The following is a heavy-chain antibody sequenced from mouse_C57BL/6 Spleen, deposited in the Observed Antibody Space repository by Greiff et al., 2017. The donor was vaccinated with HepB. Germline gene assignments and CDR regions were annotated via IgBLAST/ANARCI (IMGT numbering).Heavy chain of an antibody. V-gene: IGHV1-82*01. CDR2: IYPGDGDT. J-gene: IGHJ4*01. Sequence: QVQLQQSGPELVKPGASVKISCKASGYAFSSSWMNWVKQRPGKGLEWIGRIYPGDGDTNYNGKFKGKATLTADKSSSTAYMQLSSLTSEDSAVYFCARRGSSGFYAMDYWGQGTSVTVSS. CDR3: ARRGSSGFYAMDY. D-gene: IGHD3-2*02. CDR1: GYAFSSSW.